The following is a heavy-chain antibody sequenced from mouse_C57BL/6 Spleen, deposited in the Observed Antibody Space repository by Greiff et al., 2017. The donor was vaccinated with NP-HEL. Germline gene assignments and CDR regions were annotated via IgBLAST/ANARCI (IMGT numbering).Heavy chain of an antibody. J-gene: IGHJ3*01. V-gene: IGHV1-15*01. CDR2: IDPETGGT. CDR3: TRGGIDYGYDAWFAY. D-gene: IGHD2-2*01. CDR1: GYTFTDYE. Sequence: QVQLQQSGAELVRPGASVTLSCKASGYTFTDYEMHWVKQTPVHGLEWIGAIDPETGGTAYNQKFKGKAILTADKSSSTAYMELRSLTSEDSAVYYCTRGGIDYGYDAWFAYWGQGTLVTVSA.